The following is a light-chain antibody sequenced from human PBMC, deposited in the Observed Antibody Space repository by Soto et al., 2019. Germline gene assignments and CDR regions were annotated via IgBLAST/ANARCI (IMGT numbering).Light chain of an antibody. CDR2: EVN. V-gene: IGLV2-8*01. CDR3: NSYAGSNHFV. CDR1: SSDVGGYNY. J-gene: IGLJ2*01. Sequence: QSALTQPPSASGSPGQSVTISCTGTSSDVGGYNYVSWYQQHPGKAPKVMIYEVNKRPSGVPDRFSGSKSGNTASLTVSGLQAEDEADYYCNSYAGSNHFVFGGGTQLTVL.